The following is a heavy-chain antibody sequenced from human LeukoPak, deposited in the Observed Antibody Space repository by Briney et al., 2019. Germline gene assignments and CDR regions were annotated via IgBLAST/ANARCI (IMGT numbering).Heavy chain of an antibody. CDR3: AKDLYYYDSSGYYHEYFQH. J-gene: IGHJ1*01. CDR1: GFTFDDYA. D-gene: IGHD3-22*01. CDR2: ISWNSGSI. V-gene: IGHV3-9*01. Sequence: GGSLRLSCAASGFTFDDYAMHWVRQAPGKGLEWVSGISWNSGSIGYADSVKGRFTISRDNAKNSLYLQMNSLRAEDTALYYCAKDLYYYDSSGYYHEYFQHWGQGTLVTVSS.